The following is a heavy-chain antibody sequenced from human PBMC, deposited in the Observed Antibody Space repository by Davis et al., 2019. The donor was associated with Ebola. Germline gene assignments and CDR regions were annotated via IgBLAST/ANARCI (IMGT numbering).Heavy chain of an antibody. CDR3: ARDALGLLIFGYFDY. V-gene: IGHV3-23*01. CDR1: VITFSSYA. Sequence: GESLKISCTDSVITFSSYAMSWVRQAPGKGLEWVSGISGSGGTAYYPDSVQGRFTISRDNSKNTLYLQMNSLRAEDTAVYYCARDALGLLIFGYFDYWGQGTLVTVSS. J-gene: IGHJ4*02. CDR2: ISGSGGTA. D-gene: IGHD3-3*01.